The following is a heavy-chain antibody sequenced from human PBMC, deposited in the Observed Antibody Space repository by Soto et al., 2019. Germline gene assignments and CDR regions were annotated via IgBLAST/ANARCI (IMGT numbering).Heavy chain of an antibody. D-gene: IGHD3-3*01. CDR1: GYTFPSYG. J-gene: IGHJ4*02. Sequence: QVQLVQSAAEVKKPGASVKVSCKTSGYTFPSYGISWVRQAPGQGLEWMGWISTYNGNTNYAQKFQGRATMTTDTSTTTAYMELRSLKSDDTAVYYCARLLFLEWFDDYWGQGTLVTVSS. V-gene: IGHV1-18*04. CDR2: ISTYNGNT. CDR3: ARLLFLEWFDDY.